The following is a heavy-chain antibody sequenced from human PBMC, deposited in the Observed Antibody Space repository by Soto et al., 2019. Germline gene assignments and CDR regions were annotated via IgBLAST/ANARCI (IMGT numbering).Heavy chain of an antibody. J-gene: IGHJ4*02. CDR2: ISFDGDK. V-gene: IGHV3-30*03. D-gene: IGHD2-8*02. CDR3: ARDYARGWCQF. CDR1: GFDFSNSG. Sequence: QVKLVESGGGVVQPGTSLRLSCTASGFDFSNSGIQWVRQTPGKGLEWVALISFDGDKYYVDSVKGRFPISRDNPTNTVYLQMNRLRPEDTGVYYCARDYARGWCQFWGQGTLVTVSS.